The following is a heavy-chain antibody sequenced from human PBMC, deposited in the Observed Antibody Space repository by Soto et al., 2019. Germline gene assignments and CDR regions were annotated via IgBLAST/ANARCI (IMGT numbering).Heavy chain of an antibody. J-gene: IGHJ6*02. Sequence: PGESLKISCKGSGYSFTSYWISWVRQMPGKGLEWMGRIDPSDSYTNYSPSFQGHVTISADKSISTAYLQWSSLKASDTAMYYCAAPFSSSCNYYYYGMDVRGQRTTVTVSS. CDR2: IDPSDSYT. CDR1: GYSFTSYW. CDR3: AAPFSSSCNYYYYGMDV. V-gene: IGHV5-10-1*01. D-gene: IGHD6-13*01.